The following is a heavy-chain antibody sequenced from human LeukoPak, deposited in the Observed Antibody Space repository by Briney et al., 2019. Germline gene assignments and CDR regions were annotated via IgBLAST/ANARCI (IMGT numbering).Heavy chain of an antibody. J-gene: IGHJ4*02. CDR1: GFTFSSYG. V-gene: IGHV3-30*03. Sequence: GGSLRLSRAASGFTFSSYGMPWIRQAPGKGLEWVAVISYDGSNKYYADSVKGRFTISRDNSKNTLYLQMNSLRAEDTAVYYCASKLMYSSSWYGDYWGQGTLVTVSS. D-gene: IGHD6-13*01. CDR3: ASKLMYSSSWYGDY. CDR2: ISYDGSNK.